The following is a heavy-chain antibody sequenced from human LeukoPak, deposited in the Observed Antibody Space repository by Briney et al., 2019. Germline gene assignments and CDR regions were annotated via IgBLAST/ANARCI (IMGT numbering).Heavy chain of an antibody. CDR1: GFTFSSYS. CDR2: ISSSSSTI. V-gene: IGHV3-48*02. D-gene: IGHD3-3*01. J-gene: IGHJ6*02. Sequence: RGSLRLSCAASGFTFSSYSMNWVRQAPGKGLEWVSYISSSSSTIYYADSVKGRFTISRDNAKNSLYLQMNSLRDEDTAVYYCARDFSPYYYYGMDVWGQGTTVIVSS. CDR3: ARDFSPYYYYGMDV.